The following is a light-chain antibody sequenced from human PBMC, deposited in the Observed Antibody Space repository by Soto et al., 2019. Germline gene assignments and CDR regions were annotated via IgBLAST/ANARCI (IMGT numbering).Light chain of an antibody. CDR2: GAS. Sequence: EIVLTQSPGTLSLSPGERATLSCRASQSVISKYLAWYQQKPGQAPRVVIYGASRRATGIPDRFSGSGSGTDFTLTISRLEPEDFAVYYCQQYANSPLTFGGGNTVEIK. CDR1: QSVISKY. J-gene: IGKJ4*01. CDR3: QQYANSPLT. V-gene: IGKV3-20*01.